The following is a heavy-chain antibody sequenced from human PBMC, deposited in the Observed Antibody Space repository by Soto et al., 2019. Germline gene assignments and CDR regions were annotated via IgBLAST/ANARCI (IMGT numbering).Heavy chain of an antibody. CDR1: GGTFSSYA. D-gene: IGHD3-22*01. CDR2: IIPIFGTA. Sequence: SVKVSCKASGGTFSSYAISWVRQAPGQGLEWMGGIIPIFGTANYAQKFQGRVTITADESTSTAYMELSSLRSEDTAVYYCARGQFPIMVVVTTSTLLYYYYYYSMDVWGQVTTVTVAS. CDR3: ARGQFPIMVVVTTSTLLYYYYYYSMDV. J-gene: IGHJ6*01. V-gene: IGHV1-69*13.